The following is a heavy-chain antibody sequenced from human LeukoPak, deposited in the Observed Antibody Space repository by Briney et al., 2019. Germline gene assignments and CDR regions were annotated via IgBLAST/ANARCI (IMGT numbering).Heavy chain of an antibody. CDR3: ARSPFSGDDDAFDI. CDR2: ITPFNGNT. J-gene: IGHJ3*02. Sequence: ASVKVSCKASGYTFTYRYLHWVRQAPGQALEWMGWITPFNGNTNYAQQFQDRVTITRDRSRNTVYMELNSLRFGDTAMYYCARSPFSGDDDAFDIWGQGTMVTVSS. V-gene: IGHV1-45*02. CDR1: GYTFTYRY. D-gene: IGHD5-12*01.